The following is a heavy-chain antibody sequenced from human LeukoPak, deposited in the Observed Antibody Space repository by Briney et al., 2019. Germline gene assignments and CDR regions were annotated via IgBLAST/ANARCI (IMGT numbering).Heavy chain of an antibody. J-gene: IGHJ6*04. CDR1: GFIFSDYG. CDR3: AKTGMLRRVGYLDV. CDR2: IAYDGNNT. D-gene: IGHD1-1*01. V-gene: IGHV3-30*18. Sequence: GGSLRLSCVASGFIFSDYGIQWVRQAPGKGLEWVAVIAYDGNNTYYGDSVRGRFTISRDDSKKMVYLEMNSLRVEDTAVYYCAKTGMLRRVGYLDVWGKGTAVIVSS.